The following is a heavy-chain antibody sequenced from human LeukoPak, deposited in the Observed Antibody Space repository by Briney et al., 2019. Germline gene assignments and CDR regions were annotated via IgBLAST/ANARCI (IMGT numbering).Heavy chain of an antibody. D-gene: IGHD2-2*01. Sequence: GGSLRLSCAASGFTFSSYAMSWVRQAPGKGLEWVSAISGSGGSTYYADSVKGRFTISRDNSKNTLYLQMNSLRAEDTAVYYCANLLVDYYYYYMDVWGKETTVTVSS. CDR2: ISGSGGST. V-gene: IGHV3-23*01. CDR3: ANLLVDYYYYYMDV. J-gene: IGHJ6*03. CDR1: GFTFSSYA.